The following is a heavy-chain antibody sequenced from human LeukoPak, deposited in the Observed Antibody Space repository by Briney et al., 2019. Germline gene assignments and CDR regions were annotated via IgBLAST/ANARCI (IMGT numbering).Heavy chain of an antibody. Sequence: GGSLRLSCTASGFTFGYYAMSWVRQAPGKGLEWVGFIRSRAYGGTTEYAASVKGRFTISRDDSKSIAYLQMNSLKTEDTAVYYCTRDFGHDYVWGSYRPAPLGYWGQGTLVTVSS. CDR3: TRDFGHDYVWGSYRPAPLGY. J-gene: IGHJ4*02. CDR1: GFTFGYYA. V-gene: IGHV3-49*04. CDR2: IRSRAYGGTT. D-gene: IGHD3-16*02.